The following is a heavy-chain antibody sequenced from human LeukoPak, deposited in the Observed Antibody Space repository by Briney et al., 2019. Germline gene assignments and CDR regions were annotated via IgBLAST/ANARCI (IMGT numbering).Heavy chain of an antibody. Sequence: GGSLRLSCAASGFPFSRYWMTWVRQAPGKGLEWVANIKYDGSEKFYVGSVRGRFTISRDNTNNSLHLQMNSLRAEDTAIYYCVKDPTYDSGRPLGYGGQGTLVAVSS. D-gene: IGHD3-10*01. CDR1: GFPFSRYW. CDR3: VKDPTYDSGRPLGY. V-gene: IGHV3-7*01. CDR2: IKYDGSEK. J-gene: IGHJ4*02.